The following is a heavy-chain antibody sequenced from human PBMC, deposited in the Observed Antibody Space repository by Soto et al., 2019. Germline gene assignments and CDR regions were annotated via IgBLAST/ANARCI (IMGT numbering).Heavy chain of an antibody. Sequence: GGSLRLSCAASGFTFSSYAMSWVRQAPGKGLEWVSAISGSGGSTYYADSVKGRFTISRDNSKNTLYLQMNSLRAEDTAVYYCAKVSLAPQSFVVVDYFDYWGQGTLVTVSS. CDR1: GFTFSSYA. V-gene: IGHV3-23*01. CDR3: AKVSLAPQSFVVVDYFDY. J-gene: IGHJ4*02. D-gene: IGHD2-15*01. CDR2: ISGSGGST.